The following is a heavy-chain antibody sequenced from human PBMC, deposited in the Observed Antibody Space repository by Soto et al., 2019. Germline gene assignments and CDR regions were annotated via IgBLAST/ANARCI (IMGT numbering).Heavy chain of an antibody. CDR3: ALGSWSAEVFDI. V-gene: IGHV1-3*01. J-gene: IGHJ3*02. Sequence: ASVKVSCKASGYTFTNYAMNWVRQAPGQRLEWMGWINAGNGNTKYSQKFQGRVTITRDTSASTAYMELSSLRSEDTAVYYCALGSWSAEVFDIWGQGTLVTVSS. CDR1: GYTFTNYA. D-gene: IGHD6-13*01. CDR2: INAGNGNT.